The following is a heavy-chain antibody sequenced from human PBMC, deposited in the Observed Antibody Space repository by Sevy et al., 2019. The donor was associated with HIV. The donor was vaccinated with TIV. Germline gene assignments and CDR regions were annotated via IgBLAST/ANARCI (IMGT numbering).Heavy chain of an antibody. CDR2: IRSKADSYAK. J-gene: IGHJ4*02. V-gene: IGHV3-73*01. Sequence: GGSLRLSCAASGFTFSGSVIYWVRQPSGKGLEWVGGIRSKADSYAKAYAASVKGRFTISRDDSKNTAFLQMNVLKTEDTAVYYCATPTMTSLDYFDYWGQGTLVTVSS. CDR1: GFTFSGSV. CDR3: ATPTMTSLDYFDY. D-gene: IGHD2-2*01.